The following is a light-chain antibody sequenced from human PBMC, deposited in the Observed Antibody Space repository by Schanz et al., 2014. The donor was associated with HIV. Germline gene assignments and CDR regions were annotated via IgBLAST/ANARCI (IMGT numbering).Light chain of an antibody. Sequence: QSALTQPASVSGSPGQSITMSCSGSSRDIGFYEYVSWFQQHPGKAPKLMIYEVTKRPSGVPARFSGSKSGNTASLTVSAVQPEDEADYYCSSYAGSNNLVFGGGTKVTVL. J-gene: IGLJ3*02. CDR1: SRDIGFYEY. V-gene: IGLV2-8*01. CDR2: EVT. CDR3: SSYAGSNNLV.